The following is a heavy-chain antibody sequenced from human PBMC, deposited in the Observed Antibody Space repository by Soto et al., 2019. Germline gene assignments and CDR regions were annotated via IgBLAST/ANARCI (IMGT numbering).Heavy chain of an antibody. CDR2: IFYSGST. CDR1: GDSLSSSNYF. Sequence: SETLSLTCTVSGDSLSSSNYFWGWIRPPPGKGLEWIGTIFYSGSTYYNPSLKSRVTISVDTSKNQFSLKLTSVTAADTAVYYCARGYGRNFDYWGQGTLVTVSS. V-gene: IGHV4-39*01. J-gene: IGHJ4*02. D-gene: IGHD5-18*01. CDR3: ARGYGRNFDY.